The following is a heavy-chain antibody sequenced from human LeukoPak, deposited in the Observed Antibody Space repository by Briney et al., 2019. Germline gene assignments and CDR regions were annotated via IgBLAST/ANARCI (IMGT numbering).Heavy chain of an antibody. V-gene: IGHV1-46*01. D-gene: IGHD1-14*01. CDR1: GYTFSAYS. CDR2: INPSGAGT. CDR3: AGLSVFYTHGLDV. Sequence: RASVKVSCKASGYTFSAYSMHWVRQAPGQGLEWMGVINPSGAGTHFAQNFQGRITMTRDTSTSTVYMDLSSLRSDDTAIYYCAGLSVFYTHGLDVWGQGTTVTVSS. J-gene: IGHJ6*02.